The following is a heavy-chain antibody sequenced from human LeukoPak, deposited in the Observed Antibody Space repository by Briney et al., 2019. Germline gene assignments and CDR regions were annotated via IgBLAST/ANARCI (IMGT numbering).Heavy chain of an antibody. CDR1: GYTFTDYY. CDR2: MNPNSGNT. V-gene: IGHV1-8*02. Sequence: ASVKVSCKASGYTFTDYYMHWVRQVPGQGLEWMGWMNPNSGNTGYAQKFQGRVTMTRNTSISTAYMELSSLRSEDTAVYYCARMSSGSYNDYWGQGTLVTVSS. J-gene: IGHJ4*02. D-gene: IGHD3-10*01. CDR3: ARMSSGSYNDY.